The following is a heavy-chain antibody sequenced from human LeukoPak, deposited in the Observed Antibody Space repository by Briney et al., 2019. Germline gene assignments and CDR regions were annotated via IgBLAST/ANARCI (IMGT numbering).Heavy chain of an antibody. Sequence: PPGGSLRLSCAASGFTFSSYSMNWVRQAPGKGLEWVSGISGSGGSTYFADSVKGWFTISRDNSKNTLYLQMNSLRAEDTAVYYCAAHIVGATTPLDYWGQGALVTVSS. CDR1: GFTFSSYS. J-gene: IGHJ4*02. CDR2: ISGSGGST. D-gene: IGHD1-26*01. V-gene: IGHV3-23*01. CDR3: AAHIVGATTPLDY.